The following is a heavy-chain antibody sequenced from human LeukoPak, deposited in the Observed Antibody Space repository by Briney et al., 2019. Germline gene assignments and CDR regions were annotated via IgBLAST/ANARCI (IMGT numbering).Heavy chain of an antibody. V-gene: IGHV4-38-2*02. CDR1: GYSISSGYY. CDR2: IYHSGST. Sequence: SETLSLTCTVSGYSISSGYYWGWIRQPPGKGLEWIGSIYHSGSTYYNPSLKSRVTISVDTSKNQFSLKLSSVTAADTAVYYCARESGAHCGGDCSAFDIWGQGTMVTVSS. J-gene: IGHJ3*02. D-gene: IGHD2-21*02. CDR3: ARESGAHCGGDCSAFDI.